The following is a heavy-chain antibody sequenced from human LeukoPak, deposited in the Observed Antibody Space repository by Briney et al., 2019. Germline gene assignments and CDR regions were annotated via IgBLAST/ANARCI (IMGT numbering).Heavy chain of an antibody. J-gene: IGHJ4*02. CDR2: IIPIFGTA. Sequence: SVKVSCKASVGTFSSYAISWVRQAPGQGLEWMGRIIPIFGTANYAQRFQGRVTITTDESTSTAYMELSSLRSEDTAVYYCARDARLLRLGELSYFDYWGQGTLVTVSS. D-gene: IGHD3-16*02. CDR3: ARDARLLRLGELSYFDY. V-gene: IGHV1-69*05. CDR1: VGTFSSYA.